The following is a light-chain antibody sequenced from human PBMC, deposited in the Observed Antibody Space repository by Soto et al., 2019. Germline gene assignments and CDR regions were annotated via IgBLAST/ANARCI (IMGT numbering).Light chain of an antibody. J-gene: IGKJ3*01. CDR3: MQTLEVVRT. CDR2: FAS. V-gene: IGKV2-28*01. Sequence: DIVMTQSPLSLPVTPGEPASISCKSSQSLLHSNGYNYLDWYVQKPGQSPQLLIYFASDRASGVPDRFSASGSGTDFTLKISRVEAEDVGVYYCMQTLEVVRTFCPGTKVDIK. CDR1: QSLLHSNGYNY.